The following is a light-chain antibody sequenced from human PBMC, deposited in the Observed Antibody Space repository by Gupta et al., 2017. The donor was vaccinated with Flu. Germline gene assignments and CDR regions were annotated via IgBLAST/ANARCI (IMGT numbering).Light chain of an antibody. CDR3: AAGDDIRNGGV. V-gene: IGLV1-44*01. CDR1: SSNIGSNT. Sequence: SVLTQPPSASGPPGQRVTISCSGSSSNIGSNTVNWYQLLPGTAPKLLIYSNNQRPSVVPDRFSGSNSGTSASLASSGLHADDDADYYCAAGDDIRNGGVFGGGTKLTVL. CDR2: SNN. J-gene: IGLJ2*01.